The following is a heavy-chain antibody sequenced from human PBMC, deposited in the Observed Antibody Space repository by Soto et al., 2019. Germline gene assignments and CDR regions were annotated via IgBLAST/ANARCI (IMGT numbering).Heavy chain of an antibody. Sequence: QVQLVQSGAEVKKPGASVKVSCKASGYTFTSYAMHWVRQAPGQRLEWMGWINAGNGNTKYSQKFQGRVTITRDTSASTAYMELSSLRSEDTAVYYCESHYYDSSGYYYDEGPQWGYFDYWGQGTLVTVSS. V-gene: IGHV1-3*01. CDR2: INAGNGNT. J-gene: IGHJ4*02. D-gene: IGHD3-22*01. CDR1: GYTFTSYA. CDR3: ESHYYDSSGYYYDEGPQWGYFDY.